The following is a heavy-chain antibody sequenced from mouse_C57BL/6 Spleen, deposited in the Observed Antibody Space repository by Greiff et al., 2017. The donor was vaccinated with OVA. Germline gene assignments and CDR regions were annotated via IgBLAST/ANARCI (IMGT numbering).Heavy chain of an antibody. J-gene: IGHJ4*01. CDR2: ISSGGSYT. CDR1: GFTFSSYG. CDR3: ARHKRDCGSSYYAMDY. D-gene: IGHD1-1*01. V-gene: IGHV5-6*01. Sequence: EVKLVESGGDLVKPGGSLKLSCAASGFTFSSYGMSWVRQTPDKRLEWVATISSGGSYTYYPDSVKGRFTISRDNDKNTLYLQMSSLKSEDTAMYYCARHKRDCGSSYYAMDYWGKGTSVTVSS.